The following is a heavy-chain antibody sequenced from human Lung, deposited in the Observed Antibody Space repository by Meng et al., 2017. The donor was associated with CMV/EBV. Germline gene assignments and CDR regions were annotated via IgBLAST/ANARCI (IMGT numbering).Heavy chain of an antibody. CDR3: ARVGYCTTTNCYGDYFDY. CDR1: FRFRSYS. J-gene: IGHJ4*02. Sequence: FRFRSYSINWLRQAPGKGLEWVSSISASSSYIFYSDSVKGRFTISRDNAKNSLYLQMNNLRPEDTAVYYCARVGYCTTTNCYGDYFDYWGQGTLVTVSS. CDR2: ISASSSYI. D-gene: IGHD2-2*03. V-gene: IGHV3-21*01.